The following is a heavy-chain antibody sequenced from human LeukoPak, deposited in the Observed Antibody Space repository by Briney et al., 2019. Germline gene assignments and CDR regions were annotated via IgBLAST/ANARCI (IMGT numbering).Heavy chain of an antibody. V-gene: IGHV1-69-2*01. CDR1: GYTFTDYY. J-gene: IGHJ4*02. CDR3: ATNPSITIFGVVPPRFDY. D-gene: IGHD3-3*01. Sequence: ASVKVSCKVSGYTFTDYYMQWVQQAPGKGLEWMGLVDPEDGETIYAEKFQGRVTITADTSTDTAYMELSSLRSEDTAVYYCATNPSITIFGVVPPRFDYWGQGTLVTVSS. CDR2: VDPEDGET.